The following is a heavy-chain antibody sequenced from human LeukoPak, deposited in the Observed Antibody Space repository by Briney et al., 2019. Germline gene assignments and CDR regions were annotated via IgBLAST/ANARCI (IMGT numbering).Heavy chain of an antibody. CDR2: IYYGGNA. Sequence: PSETLSLTSIVSGGSISSYYWSWIRQPPGKGLEWIGYIYYGGNANYNPSLKSRVTISVDTSMNQFSLKLSSVTAADTAVYYCAREGEGSGYENYYFDYWGQGILVTVSS. CDR1: GGSISSYY. D-gene: IGHD5-12*01. V-gene: IGHV4-59*01. CDR3: AREGEGSGYENYYFDY. J-gene: IGHJ4*02.